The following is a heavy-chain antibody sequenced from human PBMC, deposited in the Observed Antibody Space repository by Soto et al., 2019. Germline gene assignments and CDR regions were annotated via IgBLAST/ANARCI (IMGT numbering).Heavy chain of an antibody. CDR3: ARAVTWGLDV. J-gene: IGHJ6*02. CDR1: GFTFSLYS. D-gene: IGHD3-10*01. V-gene: IGHV3-48*02. Sequence: EVQLVESGGGLVQPGGSLRLSCAASGFTFSLYSMSWVRQAPGKGLEWVSYISRSSTGIHYADSVKGLFTISRDDATNSMPLQMNSLRDGDTAVYYCARAVTWGLDVWGQGTTVSISS. CDR2: ISRSSTGI.